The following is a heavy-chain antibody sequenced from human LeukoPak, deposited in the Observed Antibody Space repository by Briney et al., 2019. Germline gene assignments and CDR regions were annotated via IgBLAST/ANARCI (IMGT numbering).Heavy chain of an antibody. D-gene: IGHD2/OR15-2a*01. CDR1: GYTFTSSN. Sequence: ASVKVSCKASGYTFTSSNISWVREAPGQGLEGKGWMNLDSGNPGYAQKSQGTVTMTRNTSIDTAYIELNSPRTSVTAADNCARGTYYWFDRWGKGILVTVSS. CDR3: ARGTYYWFDR. CDR2: MNLDSGNP. V-gene: IGHV1-8*01. J-gene: IGHJ5*02.